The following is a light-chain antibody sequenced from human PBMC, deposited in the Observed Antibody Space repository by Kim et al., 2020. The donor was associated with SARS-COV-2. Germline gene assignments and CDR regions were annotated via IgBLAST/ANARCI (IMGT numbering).Light chain of an antibody. J-gene: IGKJ1*01. CDR2: AAS. V-gene: IGKV1-39*01. CDR3: QQTYIIPRT. Sequence: DIQMTQSPSSLSASVGDRIIIACRASQSISKYLHWYQQKPGKAPKLLIYAASNLQSGVPSRFSGSVSGTDFTLTISSLQPDDFASYYCQQTYIIPRTFGQGTKVDIK. CDR1: QSISKY.